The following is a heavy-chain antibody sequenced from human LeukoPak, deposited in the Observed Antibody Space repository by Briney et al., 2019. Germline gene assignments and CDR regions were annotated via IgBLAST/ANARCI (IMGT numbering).Heavy chain of an antibody. Sequence: GGSLRLSCAASGFTFDDYAMHWVRQAPGKGLEWVSGISWNSGSIGYADSVKGRFTISRDNAKNSLYLQMNSLRAGDTALYYCAKVSLRNGAFDIWGQGTMVTVSS. CDR1: GFTFDDYA. D-gene: IGHD2-8*01. CDR2: ISWNSGSI. V-gene: IGHV3-9*01. CDR3: AKVSLRNGAFDI. J-gene: IGHJ3*02.